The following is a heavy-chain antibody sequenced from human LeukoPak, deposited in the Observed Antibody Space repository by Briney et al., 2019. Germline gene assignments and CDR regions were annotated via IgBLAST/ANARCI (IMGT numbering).Heavy chain of an antibody. CDR2: IYTSGST. J-gene: IGHJ3*02. Sequence: SETLSLTCTVSGGSISSYYWSWIRQPAGKGLEWIGRIYTSGSTNYNPSLKSRVTMSVDTSKNQFSLKLSSVAAADTAVYYCARVMITFGGVIADAFDIWGQGTMVTVSS. CDR1: GGSISSYY. CDR3: ARVMITFGGVIADAFDI. V-gene: IGHV4-4*07. D-gene: IGHD3-16*02.